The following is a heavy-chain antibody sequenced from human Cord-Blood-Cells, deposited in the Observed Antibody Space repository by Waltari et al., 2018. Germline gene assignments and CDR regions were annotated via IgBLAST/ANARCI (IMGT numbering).Heavy chain of an antibody. J-gene: IGHJ4*02. CDR1: GFTFSSYG. CDR3: AKHTSSSFDY. CDR2: ISYDGSNK. D-gene: IGHD6-13*01. V-gene: IGHV3-30*18. Sequence: QVQLVESGGGVVQPGRSLRLSCAASGFTFSSYGMHWVRQAPGKGLEWVAVISYDGSNKDYADSVKGRFTISRDNSKNTLYLQMNSLRAEDTAVYYCAKHTSSSFDYWGQGTLVTVSS.